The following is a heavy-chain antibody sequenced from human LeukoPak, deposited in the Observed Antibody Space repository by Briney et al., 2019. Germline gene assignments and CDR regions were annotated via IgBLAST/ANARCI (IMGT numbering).Heavy chain of an antibody. CDR3: ARHGGGRNYYDSSGYYYGLDFDY. CDR2: IYYSGST. J-gene: IGHJ4*02. CDR1: GGSISSSSYY. D-gene: IGHD3-22*01. Sequence: PSETLSLTCTVSGGSISSSSYYWGWIRQPPGKGLEWIGGIYYSGSTYYNPSLKSRVTISVDTSKNQSSLKLSSVTAADTAVYYCARHGGGRNYYDSSGYYYGLDFDYWGQGTLVTVSS. V-gene: IGHV4-39*01.